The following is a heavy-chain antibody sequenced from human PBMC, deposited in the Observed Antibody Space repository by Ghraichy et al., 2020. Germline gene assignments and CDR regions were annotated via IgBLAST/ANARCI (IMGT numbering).Heavy chain of an antibody. CDR3: ATIVREGTGPRRLGELSA. D-gene: IGHD3-16*02. CDR1: GGSFSSTTYY. J-gene: IGHJ5*02. Sequence: SETLSLTCTVSGGSFSSTTYYWGWIRQPPGKGLEWVGSINFSGSTYYNPSLKNRVSISVDRSKNQMSLKLTSVTAADTAVFYCATIVREGTGPRRLGELSAWGQGFLVTVSS. CDR2: INFSGST. V-gene: IGHV4-39*01.